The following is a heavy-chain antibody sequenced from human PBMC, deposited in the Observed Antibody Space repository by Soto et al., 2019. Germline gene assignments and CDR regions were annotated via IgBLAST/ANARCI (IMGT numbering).Heavy chain of an antibody. D-gene: IGHD6-19*01. CDR1: GVSISSSIYY. Sequence: SETLSLTCTVSGVSISSSIYYWGWIRQPPGKGLEWIGSIYYSGSTYYNPSLKSRVTISVDTSKNQFSLKLSSVTAADTAVYYCARHAIDSGDDYWGQGTLVTVSS. CDR2: IYYSGST. J-gene: IGHJ4*02. CDR3: ARHAIDSGDDY. V-gene: IGHV4-39*01.